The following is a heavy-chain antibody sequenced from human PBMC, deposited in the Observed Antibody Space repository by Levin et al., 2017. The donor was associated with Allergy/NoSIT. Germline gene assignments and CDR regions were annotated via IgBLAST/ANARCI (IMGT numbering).Heavy chain of an antibody. J-gene: IGHJ4*02. CDR3: AKRVVTTPPYFDY. D-gene: IGHD2-21*02. Sequence: ETLSLTCAASGFTFSNYGVSWVRQAPGKGLEWISTISGTTGNTYYADSVRGRFTISRDSSKSTLYLQMNSLRAEDTAVYYCAKRVVTTPPYFDYWGQGTLVTVSS. CDR2: ISGTTGNT. V-gene: IGHV3-23*01. CDR1: GFTFSNYG.